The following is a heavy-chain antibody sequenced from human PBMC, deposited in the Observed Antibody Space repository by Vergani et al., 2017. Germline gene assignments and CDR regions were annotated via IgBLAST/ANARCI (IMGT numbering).Heavy chain of an antibody. V-gene: IGHV3-23*04. J-gene: IGHJ6*03. Sequence: EVQLVESGGRLVQPGGSLRLSCAASGFSLSENAMAWVRQSPGKGLEWVAAIGGRGDRTEYADSVKGRFTITRDRSKNRLFLQINSLRDDDTAVYFCARDRFSGELHGLVSYIDVWGKGTTVTVSS. D-gene: IGHD1-26*01. CDR1: GFSLSENA. CDR3: ARDRFSGELHGLVSYIDV. CDR2: IGGRGDRT.